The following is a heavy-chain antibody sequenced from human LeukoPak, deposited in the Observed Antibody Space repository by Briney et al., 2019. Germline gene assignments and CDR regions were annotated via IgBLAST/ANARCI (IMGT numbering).Heavy chain of an antibody. Sequence: PGGSLRLSCAASGFTFSSYSMNWVRQAPGKGLEWVAVISYDGSNKYYADSVKGRFTISRDNSKNTLYLQMNSLRAEDTAVYYCARVGSSWVYDDYWGQGTLVTVSS. J-gene: IGHJ4*02. CDR1: GFTFSSYS. CDR3: ARVGSSWVYDDY. D-gene: IGHD6-13*01. V-gene: IGHV3-30*03. CDR2: ISYDGSNK.